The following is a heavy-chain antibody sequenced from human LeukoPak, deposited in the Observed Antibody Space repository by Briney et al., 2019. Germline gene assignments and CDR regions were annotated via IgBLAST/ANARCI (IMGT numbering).Heavy chain of an antibody. V-gene: IGHV4-34*01. J-gene: IGHJ4*02. Sequence: SETLSLTCAAYGGSFSGYYWSWTRQPPGKGLEWIGEINHSGSTNYNPSLKSRVTISVDTSKNQFSLKLSSVTAADTAVYYCAREERLLWFGELSTRPYYFDYWGQGTLVTVSS. D-gene: IGHD3-10*01. CDR1: GGSFSGYY. CDR3: AREERLLWFGELSTRPYYFDY. CDR2: INHSGST.